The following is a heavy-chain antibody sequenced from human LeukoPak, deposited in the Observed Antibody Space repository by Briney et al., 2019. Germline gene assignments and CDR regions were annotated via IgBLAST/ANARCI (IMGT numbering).Heavy chain of an antibody. CDR1: GFTFSSYA. Sequence: GGSLRLSCAASGFTFSSYAMSWVRQAPGKGLEWVSAISGGSADYADSVKGRSSISIDNSKNTLYLQMNSLRAEDTAVYYCAKDRSSRYDFWSGSFSHYYYYYMDVWGKGTTVTVSS. D-gene: IGHD3-3*01. V-gene: IGHV3-23*01. CDR3: AKDRSSRYDFWSGSFSHYYYYYMDV. CDR2: ISGGSA. J-gene: IGHJ6*03.